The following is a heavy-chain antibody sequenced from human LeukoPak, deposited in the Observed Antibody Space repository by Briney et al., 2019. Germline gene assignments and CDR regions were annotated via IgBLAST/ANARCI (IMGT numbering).Heavy chain of an antibody. D-gene: IGHD6-13*01. CDR2: IYYSGST. CDR3: ASFGAAGTTGDY. Sequence: SETLSLTCTVSGGSISSSSYYWGWIRQPPGKGLEWIGSIYYSGSTYYNPSLKSRVTISVDTSKNQFSLKLSSVTAADTAVYYCASFGAAGTTGDYWGQGTLVTVSS. CDR1: GGSISSSSYY. V-gene: IGHV4-39*07. J-gene: IGHJ4*02.